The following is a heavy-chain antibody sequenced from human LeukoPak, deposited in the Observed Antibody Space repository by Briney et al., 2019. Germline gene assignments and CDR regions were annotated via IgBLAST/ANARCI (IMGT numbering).Heavy chain of an antibody. Sequence: KSSETLSLTCAVYGGSFSGYYWSWIRQPPGKGLEWIGEINHSGSTNYNPSLKSRVTISVDTSKNQFSLKLSSVTAVDTAVYYCASDTGATTVYFDYWGQGTLVTVSS. D-gene: IGHD1-26*01. CDR3: ASDTGATTVYFDY. V-gene: IGHV4-34*01. CDR1: GGSFSGYY. J-gene: IGHJ4*02. CDR2: INHSGST.